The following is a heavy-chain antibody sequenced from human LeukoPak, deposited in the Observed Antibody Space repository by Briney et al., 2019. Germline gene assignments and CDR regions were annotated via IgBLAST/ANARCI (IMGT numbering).Heavy chain of an antibody. V-gene: IGHV6-1*01. CDR2: TYYRSKWYT. D-gene: IGHD4-11*01. CDR1: GDSVSSNSAA. Sequence: SQTLSLTCAISGDSVSSNSAAWVWIRQSPSRGLEWLGRTYYRSKWYTEYAVSVKIRITINPDTSKNQFSLQLNSVTPEDTAVYYCVRWYSINGMDVWGQGTTVTVSS. CDR3: VRWYSINGMDV. J-gene: IGHJ6*02.